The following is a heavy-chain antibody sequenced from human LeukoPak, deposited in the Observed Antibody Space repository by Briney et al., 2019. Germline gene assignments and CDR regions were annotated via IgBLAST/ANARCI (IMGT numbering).Heavy chain of an antibody. Sequence: SVKVSFKASGDTFSNYAISWVRQAPGQGLEWMGGIIPIFGTANYAQKFQGRVTITADESTSTAYMELSSLRSEDTAVYYCARVVPAAIGGYYYYYYYMDVWGKGTTVTVSS. CDR1: GDTFSNYA. CDR3: ARVVPAAIGGYYYYYYYMDV. D-gene: IGHD2-2*02. J-gene: IGHJ6*03. V-gene: IGHV1-69*13. CDR2: IIPIFGTA.